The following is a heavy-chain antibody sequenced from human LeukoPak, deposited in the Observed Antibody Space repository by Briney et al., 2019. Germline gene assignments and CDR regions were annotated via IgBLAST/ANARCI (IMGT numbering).Heavy chain of an antibody. V-gene: IGHV1-2*02. CDR1: GYTFTGYY. CDR2: INPNSGGT. J-gene: IGHJ6*03. D-gene: IGHD2-21*02. CDR3: ARGSGPVYCGGDCYSHYYYYYMDV. Sequence: ASVKVSCKASGYTFTGYYMHWVRQAPGQGLEWMGWINPNSGGTNYAQKFQGRVTMTRDTSISTAYMELSRLRSDDTAVYYCARGSGPVYCGGDCYSHYYYYYMDVWGKGTTVTISS.